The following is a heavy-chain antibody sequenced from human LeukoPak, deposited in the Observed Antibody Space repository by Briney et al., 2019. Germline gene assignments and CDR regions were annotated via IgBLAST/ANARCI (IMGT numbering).Heavy chain of an antibody. CDR3: ARGGQSKDGFDF. D-gene: IGHD5-24*01. J-gene: IGHJ4*02. CDR2: ISGAAITT. Sequence: GGSLRLSCAASGFTFTSYAMSWVRRAPGKGLEWVSGISGAAITTYYADSVKGRFTISRDNSKNTLDLQMNSLRAEDTAVYYCARGGQSKDGFDFWGQGTLVTVSS. V-gene: IGHV3-23*01. CDR1: GFTFTSYA.